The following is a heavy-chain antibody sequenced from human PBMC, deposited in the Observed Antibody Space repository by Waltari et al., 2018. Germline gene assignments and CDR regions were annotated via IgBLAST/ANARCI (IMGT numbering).Heavy chain of an antibody. V-gene: IGHV4-34*01. Sequence: QVQLQQWGAGLLKPSETLSLTCALHGGSFSGYYWCWIRHPPGKGLEWIGEINHSGSTNYNPSLKSRVTISVDTSKNQFSLKLSSVTAADTAVYYCARALKPGFRAASRRYFDLWGRGTLVTVSS. CDR3: ARALKPGFRAASRRYFDL. CDR1: GGSFSGYY. D-gene: IGHD6-6*01. CDR2: INHSGST. J-gene: IGHJ2*01.